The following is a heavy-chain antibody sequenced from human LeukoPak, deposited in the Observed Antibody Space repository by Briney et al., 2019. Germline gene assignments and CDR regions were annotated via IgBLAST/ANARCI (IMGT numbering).Heavy chain of an antibody. V-gene: IGHV3-30*02. Sequence: GGSLRPSCAASGFTFSSYGMHWVRQAPGKGLEWVAFIRYDGSNKYYADSVKGRFTISRDNSKNTLYLQMNSLRAEDTAVYYCAKNYGGNSDYCFDYWGQGTLVTVSS. CDR1: GFTFSSYG. CDR2: IRYDGSNK. CDR3: AKNYGGNSDYCFDY. J-gene: IGHJ4*02. D-gene: IGHD4-23*01.